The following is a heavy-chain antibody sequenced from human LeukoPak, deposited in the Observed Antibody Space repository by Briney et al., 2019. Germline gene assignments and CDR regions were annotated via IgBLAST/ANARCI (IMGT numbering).Heavy chain of an antibody. V-gene: IGHV4-61*02. D-gene: IGHD3-16*01. CDR3: ARVNSPFSFDP. CDR2: IYTSGST. Sequence: SETLSLTCTVSGASISSGSYYWSWIRQPAGKGLEWIGRIYTSGSTNYNPSLKSRVTISVDTSKNQFSLKLSSVTAADTAVYYCARVNSPFSFDPWGQGTLVTVSS. CDR1: GASISSGSYY. J-gene: IGHJ5*02.